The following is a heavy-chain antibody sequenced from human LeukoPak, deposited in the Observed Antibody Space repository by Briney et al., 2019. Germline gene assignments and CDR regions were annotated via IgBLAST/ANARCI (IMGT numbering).Heavy chain of an antibody. V-gene: IGHV4-31*03. CDR2: IDYSGST. CDR3: ARDPGKDGYNYSFDY. J-gene: IGHJ4*02. CDR1: GGSISSGGYY. Sequence: SETLSLTCTVSGGSISSGGYYWSWICQHPVKGLEWVGYIDYSGSTYYNPSLKSRLTISMDTSKNQFSLRLSSVTAADTAVYYCARDPGKDGYNYSFDYWGQGTLVTVSS. D-gene: IGHD5-24*01.